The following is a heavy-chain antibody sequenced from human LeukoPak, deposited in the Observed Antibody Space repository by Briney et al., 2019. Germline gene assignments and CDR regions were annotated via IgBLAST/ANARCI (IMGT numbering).Heavy chain of an antibody. CDR2: IYDSGST. D-gene: IGHD3-10*01. Sequence: PSETLSLTCTVSGGSIRSSYYYWGWIRQPPGKGLEWIGSIYDSGSTYYNPSLKSRVTISVDTSKNQFSLKLNSVTAADTAVYYCARHYGDGWFGELSPLFDPWGQGTLVTVSS. CDR1: GGSIRSSYYY. CDR3: ARHYGDGWFGELSPLFDP. J-gene: IGHJ5*02. V-gene: IGHV4-39*01.